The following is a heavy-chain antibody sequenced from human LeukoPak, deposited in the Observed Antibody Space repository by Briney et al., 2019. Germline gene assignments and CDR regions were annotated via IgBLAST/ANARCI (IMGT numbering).Heavy chain of an antibody. CDR2: ISSSSSTM. CDR3: ARDPRDDYNSRIFDI. D-gene: IGHD5-24*01. CDR1: GFTFSSYA. V-gene: IGHV3-48*01. Sequence: QPGGSLRLSCAASGFTFSSYAMHWVRQAPGKVLEWVSYISSSSSTMYYADSVKGRFTISRDNAKNSLYLQMNSLRAEDTAVYYCARDPRDDYNSRIFDIWGLGTMVTVSS. J-gene: IGHJ3*02.